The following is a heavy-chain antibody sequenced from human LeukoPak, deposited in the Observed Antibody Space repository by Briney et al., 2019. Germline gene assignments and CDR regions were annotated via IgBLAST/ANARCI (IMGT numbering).Heavy chain of an antibody. CDR3: AKDSCASTSCYWDY. Sequence: GGSLRLSCAASGFSFSTYAMNWVRQSPGKGLVWLSVISGSGGATYYADSVKGRFTISRDNSKNTLYLQMNSLTAEDAAIYYCAKDSCASTSCYWDYWGQGTLVTVSS. D-gene: IGHD2-2*01. CDR2: ISGSGGAT. CDR1: GFSFSTYA. J-gene: IGHJ4*02. V-gene: IGHV3-23*01.